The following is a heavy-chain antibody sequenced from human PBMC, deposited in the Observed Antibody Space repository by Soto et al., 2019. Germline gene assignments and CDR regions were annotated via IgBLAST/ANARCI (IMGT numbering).Heavy chain of an antibody. J-gene: IGHJ5*02. CDR2: IYYSGST. Sequence: SETLSLTCTVSGGSISSYYWSWIRQPPGKGLEWIGYIYYSGSTNYNPSLKSRVTISVDTSKNRFSLKLSSATAADTAVYYCARLGMGRTYYDFWSGYYSERNWFDPWGQGTLVTVSS. CDR1: GGSISSYY. D-gene: IGHD3-3*01. V-gene: IGHV4-59*08. CDR3: ARLGMGRTYYDFWSGYYSERNWFDP.